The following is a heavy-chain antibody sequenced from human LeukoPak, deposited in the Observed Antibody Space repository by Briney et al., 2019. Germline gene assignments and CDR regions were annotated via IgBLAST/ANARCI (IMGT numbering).Heavy chain of an antibody. Sequence: PSETLSLTCAVYGGSFSGYYWSWIRQPPGKGLEWIGEINHSGSTNYNPSLKSRVTISVDTSKNQFSLKLSSVTAADTAVYYCARTDSSGYSSDYWGQGTLVTVSS. V-gene: IGHV4-34*01. J-gene: IGHJ4*02. CDR3: ARTDSSGYSSDY. D-gene: IGHD3-22*01. CDR2: INHSGST. CDR1: GGSFSGYY.